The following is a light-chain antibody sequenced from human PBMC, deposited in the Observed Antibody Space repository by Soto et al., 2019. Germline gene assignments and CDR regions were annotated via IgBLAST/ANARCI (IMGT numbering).Light chain of an antibody. Sequence: DIQMTQSSPTLSASVGDRVTITCRASQGIVRWLAWYQQKPGKAPKLLIYDASSLEGGVPSRFSGGGAGTEFTLTISSLQPEDFATYYCQQTSAFPRTFGQGTKVDIK. CDR3: QQTSAFPRT. CDR2: DAS. V-gene: IGKV1-5*01. J-gene: IGKJ1*01. CDR1: QGIVRW.